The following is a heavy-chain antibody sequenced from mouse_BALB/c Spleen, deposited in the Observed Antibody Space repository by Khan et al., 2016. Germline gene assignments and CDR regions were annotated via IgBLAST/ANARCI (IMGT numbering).Heavy chain of an antibody. J-gene: IGHJ2*01. CDR2: ISYSGST. V-gene: IGHV3-2*02. Sequence: EVQLQESGPGLVKPSQSLTLSCTVTGYSITSGYGCYLIRQFPGNKLEWMGIISYSGSTNYNPSLKSRVSITGDTSKNQFFLQLNSVTTEDTATYDCARTARIKYWGQGTTLTVSS. D-gene: IGHD1-2*01. CDR1: GYSITSGYG. CDR3: ARTARIKY.